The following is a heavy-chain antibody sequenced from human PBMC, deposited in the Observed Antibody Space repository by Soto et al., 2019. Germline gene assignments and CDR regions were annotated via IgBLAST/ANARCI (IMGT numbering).Heavy chain of an antibody. V-gene: IGHV3-30*18. CDR1: GFSFRNYG. CDR2: ISYEEINNK. J-gene: IGHJ6*02. CDR3: AKGYCSGPSCYRGYGMDV. D-gene: IGHD2-2*01. Sequence: PGGSLRLSCVASGFSFRNYGMHWVRQAPGKGLEWVAVISYEEINNKNYADSVKGRFTISRDNSENTLYLQIDSLRAEDTAVYYCAKGYCSGPSCYRGYGMDVWGQGTTVTVSS.